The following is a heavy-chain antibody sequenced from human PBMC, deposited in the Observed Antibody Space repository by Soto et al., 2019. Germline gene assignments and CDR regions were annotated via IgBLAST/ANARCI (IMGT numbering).Heavy chain of an antibody. D-gene: IGHD3-16*01. CDR3: VKFRGRAYHYYYMDV. Sequence: DVQLLESGGGSVQRGGSLRLSCAGSGFTFSTYGMTWVRQAPGKGLEWVSYGGSGGSTYYADSVKGRFTISRDNSKNTLYLQMNSLRAEDTAVYYCVKFRGRAYHYYYMDVWGNGTTVTVSS. V-gene: IGHV3-23*01. CDR2: GGSGGST. J-gene: IGHJ6*03. CDR1: GFTFSTYG.